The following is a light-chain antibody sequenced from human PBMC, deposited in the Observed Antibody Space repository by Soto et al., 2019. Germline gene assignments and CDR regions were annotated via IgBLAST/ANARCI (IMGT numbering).Light chain of an antibody. V-gene: IGKV1-27*01. CDR1: QGISNY. CDR3: QKYNSAPRT. Sequence: DIQMTQSPSSLSASVGDRVTITCRASQGISNYLAWYQQKPGKVPKLLIYAASTLQSGVPSRFSGSGSGTDFTLIISSLQPEEVASYYCQKYNSAPRTFGQGTKVEIK. J-gene: IGKJ1*01. CDR2: AAS.